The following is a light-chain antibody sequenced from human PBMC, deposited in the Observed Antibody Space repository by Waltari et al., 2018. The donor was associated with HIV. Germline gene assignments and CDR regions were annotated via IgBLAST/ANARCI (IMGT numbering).Light chain of an antibody. J-gene: IGLJ2*01. Sequence: QSVLTQPPSASGTPGQRVPIPCSGSNSNFGSNTVNWYQQLPGTAPKLLIYSTNQRPSGVPDRFAGSKSGTSASLAISGLQSEDEADYYCAAWDDSLNGVVFGGGTKLTVL. CDR3: AAWDDSLNGVV. V-gene: IGLV1-44*01. CDR2: STN. CDR1: NSNFGSNT.